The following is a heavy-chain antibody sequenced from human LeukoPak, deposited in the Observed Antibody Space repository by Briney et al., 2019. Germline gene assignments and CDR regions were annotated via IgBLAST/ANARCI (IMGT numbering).Heavy chain of an antibody. D-gene: IGHD2/OR15-2a*01. Sequence: GGSLRLSCAASGFTVSTYGMHWVRQAPGKGLEWVAFIRYDGTNKYYADSVKGRFTISRDNSRNTLYLQMSSLRPEDTAVYYCATPRGGKLLLDAFDIWGQGTMVTVSS. CDR3: ATPRGGKLLLDAFDI. V-gene: IGHV3-30*02. J-gene: IGHJ3*02. CDR1: GFTVSTYG. CDR2: IRYDGTNK.